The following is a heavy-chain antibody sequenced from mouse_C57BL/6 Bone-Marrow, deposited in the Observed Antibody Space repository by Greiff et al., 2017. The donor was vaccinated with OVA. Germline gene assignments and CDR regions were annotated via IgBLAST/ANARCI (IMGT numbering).Heavy chain of an antibody. V-gene: IGHV1-42*01. D-gene: IGHD2-3*01. Sequence: EVKLMESGPELVKPGASVKISCKASGYSFTGYYMNWVKQSPEKSLEWIGEINPSTGGTTYNQKFKAKATLTVDKSSSTAYMQLKSLTSEDSAVYYCARGWLLPSYWYFDVWGTGTTVTVSS. CDR3: ARGWLLPSYWYFDV. CDR1: GYSFTGYY. J-gene: IGHJ1*03. CDR2: INPSTGGT.